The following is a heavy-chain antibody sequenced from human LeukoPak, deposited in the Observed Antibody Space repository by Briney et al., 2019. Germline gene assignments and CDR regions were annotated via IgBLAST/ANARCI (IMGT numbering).Heavy chain of an antibody. V-gene: IGHV1-18*01. CDR1: GYTFTSYG. D-gene: IGHD6-13*01. CDR3: ARAKGPIAAAGTPRRSVFDY. CDR2: ISAYNGNT. Sequence: ASVKVSCKASGYTFTSYGISWVRQAPGQGLEWMGWISAYNGNTNYAQKLQGRVTMTTDRSTSTAYMELRSLRSDDTAVYYCARAKGPIAAAGTPRRSVFDYWGQGTLVTVSS. J-gene: IGHJ4*02.